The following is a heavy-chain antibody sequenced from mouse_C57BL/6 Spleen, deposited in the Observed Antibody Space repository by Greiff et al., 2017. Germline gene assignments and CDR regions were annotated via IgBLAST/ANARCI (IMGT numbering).Heavy chain of an antibody. CDR3: ARKTTVDYAMDY. Sequence: VQLQQSGPELVKPGASVKIPCKASGYTFTDYNMDWVKQSHGKSLEWIGDINPNNGGTIYNQKFKGQATLTVDKSSSTAYMELRSLTSEDTAVYYCARKTTVDYAMDYWGQGTSVTVSS. CDR2: INPNNGGT. V-gene: IGHV1-18*01. J-gene: IGHJ4*01. D-gene: IGHD1-1*01. CDR1: GYTFTDYN.